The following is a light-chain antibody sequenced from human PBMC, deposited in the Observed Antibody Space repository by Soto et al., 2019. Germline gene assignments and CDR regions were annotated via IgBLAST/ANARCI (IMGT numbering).Light chain of an antibody. V-gene: IGKV3-15*01. CDR1: QSVSHY. Sequence: EIVMTQSPATLSVSPGERATLSCRASQSVSHYLAWYQQKPGQAPRLFIYDTSTRATGILARFSGSGSGTEFTLTISSLQSEDFAIYYCQQYEDWVTFGQGTKVDIK. J-gene: IGKJ1*01. CDR2: DTS. CDR3: QQYEDWVT.